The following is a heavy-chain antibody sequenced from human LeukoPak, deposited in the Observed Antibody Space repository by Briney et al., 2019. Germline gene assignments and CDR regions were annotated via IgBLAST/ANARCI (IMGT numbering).Heavy chain of an antibody. CDR2: IYYSGST. CDR1: GGSISSGGYY. J-gene: IGHJ6*02. Sequence: PSQTLSLTCTVSGGSISSGGYYWSWLRQHPGKGLEWIGYIYYSGSTYYNPSLKSRVTISVDTSKNQFSLKLSSVTAADTAVYYCARSGLIPWFSSSSVPIYMDVWGQGTTVTVSS. V-gene: IGHV4-31*03. D-gene: IGHD6-6*01. CDR3: ARSGLIPWFSSSSVPIYMDV.